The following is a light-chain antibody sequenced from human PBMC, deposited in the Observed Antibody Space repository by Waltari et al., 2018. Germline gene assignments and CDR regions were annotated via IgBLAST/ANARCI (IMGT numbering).Light chain of an antibody. J-gene: IGLJ2*01. CDR1: SSNIGAGYD. CDR3: QSYDTSLNVV. V-gene: IGLV1-40*01. CDR2: ANP. Sequence: QSVLTQPPSLSGAPGQRVTISCTGSSSNIGAGYDIHWYQHLPGTAPKLLISANPNQPSGVPDRFSASKSGTSASLVITGLQAEDEADYYCQSYDTSLNVVFGGGTKLTVL.